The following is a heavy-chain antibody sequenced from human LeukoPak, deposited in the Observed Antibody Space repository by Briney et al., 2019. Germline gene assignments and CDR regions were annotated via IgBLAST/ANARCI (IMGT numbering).Heavy chain of an antibody. Sequence: SETLSLTCNVSGGSISSTNYYWGWIRQPPGKGLEWIGNIYYSGSTYYNPSLKSRVIISVDTSKNQFSLNLSSVTAADTAVYYCAGDYNNYYFDYWGQGALVTVSS. D-gene: IGHD5-24*01. J-gene: IGHJ4*02. V-gene: IGHV4-39*02. CDR1: GGSISSTNYY. CDR2: IYYSGST. CDR3: AGDYNNYYFDY.